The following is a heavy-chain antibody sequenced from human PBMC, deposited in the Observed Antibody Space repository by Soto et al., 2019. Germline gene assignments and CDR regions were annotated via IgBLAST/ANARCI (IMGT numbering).Heavy chain of an antibody. CDR1: GYTFTSYA. CDR3: ARDRHYCSGGSCYSWFDP. CDR2: INAGNGNT. D-gene: IGHD2-15*01. J-gene: IGHJ5*02. Sequence: GASVKVSCKASGYTFTSYAMHWVRQAPGQRLEWMGWINAGNGNTKYSQKFQGRVTITRDTSASTAYMELSSLRSEDTAVYYCARDRHYCSGGSCYSWFDPWGQGTLVTVSS. V-gene: IGHV1-3*01.